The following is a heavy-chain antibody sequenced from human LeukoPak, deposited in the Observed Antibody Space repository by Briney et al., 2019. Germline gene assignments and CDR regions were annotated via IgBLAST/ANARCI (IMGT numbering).Heavy chain of an antibody. CDR3: ARGRITIFGAVIRWFDP. CDR1: GYTFTSYA. V-gene: IGHV1-3*01. D-gene: IGHD3-3*01. Sequence: ASVKVSCKASGYTFTSYAMHWVRQAPGQRLEWMGWINAGNGNTKYSQKFQGRVTITRDTSASTAYMELSSLRSEDTAVYYCARGRITIFGAVIRWFDPWGQGTLVTVSS. CDR2: INAGNGNT. J-gene: IGHJ5*02.